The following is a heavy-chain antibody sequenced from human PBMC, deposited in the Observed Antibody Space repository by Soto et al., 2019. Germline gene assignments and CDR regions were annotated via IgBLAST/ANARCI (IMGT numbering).Heavy chain of an antibody. J-gene: IGHJ6*01. V-gene: IGHV3-23*01. CDR2: FRVTGGNI. Sequence: DGSLRLSCVASGFTFSTHATSWVSQAPGKELEWVSTFRVTGGNIYYAESVKGRLTISRNDSKNRLCVQMNRLRVEDTAVYCCAKDRTWTVGPLAMDVWGQGTTVTVAS. CDR1: GFTFSTHA. D-gene: IGHD2-2*01. CDR3: AKDRTWTVGPLAMDV.